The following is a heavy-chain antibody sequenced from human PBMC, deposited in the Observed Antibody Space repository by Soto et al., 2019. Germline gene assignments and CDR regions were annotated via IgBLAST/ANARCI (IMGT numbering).Heavy chain of an antibody. D-gene: IGHD5-12*01. J-gene: IGHJ4*02. Sequence: QVQLQQWGAGLLKPSETLSLTCAVYGGSFSGYYWSWIRQPPGKGLEWIGEINHSGSTNYNPSLKSXXTXSXXTSNNQFSLKLSSVTAADTAVYYCARRYSGYDFDYWGQGTLVTVSS. CDR2: INHSGST. V-gene: IGHV4-34*01. CDR3: ARRYSGYDFDY. CDR1: GGSFSGYY.